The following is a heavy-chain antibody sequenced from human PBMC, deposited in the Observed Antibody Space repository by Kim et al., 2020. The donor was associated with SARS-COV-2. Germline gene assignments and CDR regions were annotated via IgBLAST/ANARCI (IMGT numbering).Heavy chain of an antibody. J-gene: IGHJ1*01. Sequence: YSTSLKTRLTISKDTAKNQVVLTMTNMDPVDTATYYCARMGSFGSSYFQHWGQGTLVTVSS. D-gene: IGHD3-10*01. V-gene: IGHV2-70*01. CDR3: ARMGSFGSSYFQH.